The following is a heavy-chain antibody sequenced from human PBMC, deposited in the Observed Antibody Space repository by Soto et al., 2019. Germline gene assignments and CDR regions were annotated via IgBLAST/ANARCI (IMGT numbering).Heavy chain of an antibody. J-gene: IGHJ6*02. V-gene: IGHV5-51*01. D-gene: IGHD6-25*01. CDR3: ARPGAAADTYYYYYYGMDV. CDR2: IYPGDSDT. CDR1: GYSFTSYW. Sequence: PGESLKISCKGSGYSFTSYWIGWVRQMPGKGLEWMGIIYPGDSDTRYSPSFQGQVTISADKSISTAYLQWSSLKASDAAMYYCARPGAAADTYYYYYYGMDVWGQGTTVTVSS.